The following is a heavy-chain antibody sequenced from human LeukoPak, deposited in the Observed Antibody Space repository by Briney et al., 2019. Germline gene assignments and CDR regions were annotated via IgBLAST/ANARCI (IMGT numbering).Heavy chain of an antibody. Sequence: GASVKVSCKASGGTFSSYAISWVRQAPGQGLEWMGGIIPIFGTANYAQKFQGRVTITADESTSTAYMELSSLRSEDTAVYYCARLPGIRVRSIVGATSPGTWGQGTLVTVSS. V-gene: IGHV1-69*13. J-gene: IGHJ5*02. CDR3: ARLPGIRVRSIVGATSPGT. CDR1: GGTFSSYA. CDR2: IIPIFGTA. D-gene: IGHD1-26*01.